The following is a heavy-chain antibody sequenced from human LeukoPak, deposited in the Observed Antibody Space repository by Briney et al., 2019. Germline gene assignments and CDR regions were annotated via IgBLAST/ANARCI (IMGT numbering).Heavy chain of an antibody. CDR3: ARTLGYCSSTSCYGGYYFDY. Sequence: MSSETLSLTCTVSGGSISSYYWSWIRQPPGKGLEWIGYIYYSGSTNYNPSLKSRVTISVDTSKNQFSLKLSSVTAADMAVYYCARTLGYCSSTSCYGGYYFDYWGQGTLVTVSS. J-gene: IGHJ4*02. V-gene: IGHV4-59*01. CDR1: GGSISSYY. CDR2: IYYSGST. D-gene: IGHD2-2*01.